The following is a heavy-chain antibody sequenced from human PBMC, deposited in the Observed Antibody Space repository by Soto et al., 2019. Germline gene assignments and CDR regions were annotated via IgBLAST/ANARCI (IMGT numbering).Heavy chain of an antibody. J-gene: IGHJ3*02. D-gene: IGHD2-8*01. Sequence: GGSLRLSCAASGFTFSSYAMSWVRQAPGKGLEWVSAISGSGGSTYYADSVKGRFTISRDNSKNTRYLQMNSLRAEDTAVYYCAKAGLYDGAFDIWGQGTMVTVSS. CDR2: ISGSGGST. CDR3: AKAGLYDGAFDI. V-gene: IGHV3-23*01. CDR1: GFTFSSYA.